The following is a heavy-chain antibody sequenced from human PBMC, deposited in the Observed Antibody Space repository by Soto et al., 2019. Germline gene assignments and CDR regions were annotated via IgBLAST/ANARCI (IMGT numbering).Heavy chain of an antibody. CDR3: ARDQNYLSMRDNDALDI. Sequence: GGSLRLSCAASGFTFSSYSMNCVRQAPGKGLEWVSSISSSSSYIYYADSVKGRFTISRDNAKNSLYLQMNSLRAEDTAVYYCARDQNYLSMRDNDALDIWGQGTMVTVSS. CDR1: GFTFSSYS. D-gene: IGHD2-21*01. J-gene: IGHJ3*02. V-gene: IGHV3-21*01. CDR2: ISSSSSYI.